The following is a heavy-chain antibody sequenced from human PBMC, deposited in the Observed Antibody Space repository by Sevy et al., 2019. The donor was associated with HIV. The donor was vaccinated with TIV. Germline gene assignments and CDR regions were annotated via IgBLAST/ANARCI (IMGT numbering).Heavy chain of an antibody. D-gene: IGHD3-22*01. CDR2: IYYSGST. J-gene: IGHJ5*02. Sequence: SETLSLTCTVSGGSISSSSYYWGWIRQPPGKGLEWIGSIYYSGSTYYNPSLKSRVTISVDTSKNQFSLKLSSVTPAATAVYYCARQLRVEVITPGYWFDPWGQGTLVTVSS. CDR1: GGSISSSSYY. V-gene: IGHV4-39*01. CDR3: ARQLRVEVITPGYWFDP.